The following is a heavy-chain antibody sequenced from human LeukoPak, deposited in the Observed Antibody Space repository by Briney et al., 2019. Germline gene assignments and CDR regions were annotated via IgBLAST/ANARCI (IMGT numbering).Heavy chain of an antibody. Sequence: GGSLRLSCAASGFTFSTNGMSWVRQAPGKGLEWLSYISSSRSTVYYGDSVKGRFTISRDNAKNSLYLQMNSLRDEDTALYYCARAMYYYDSSGGLSAFDIWGQGTMVTVSS. D-gene: IGHD3-22*01. V-gene: IGHV3-48*02. J-gene: IGHJ3*02. CDR3: ARAMYYYDSSGGLSAFDI. CDR2: ISSSRSTV. CDR1: GFTFSTNG.